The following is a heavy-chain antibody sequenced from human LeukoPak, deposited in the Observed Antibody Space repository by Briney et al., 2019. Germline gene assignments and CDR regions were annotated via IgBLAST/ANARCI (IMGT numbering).Heavy chain of an antibody. CDR1: GYTFTSYG. CDR2: ISAYNGNT. D-gene: IGHD3-22*01. CDR3: ARDRPTYYYDSSGYPGI. J-gene: IGHJ3*02. Sequence: ASVKVSCKASGYTFTSYGISWMRQAPGQGLEWMGWISAYNGNTNYAQKLQGRVTMTTDTSTSTAYMELRSLRSDDTAVYYCARDRPTYYYDSSGYPGIWGQGTMVTVSS. V-gene: IGHV1-18*01.